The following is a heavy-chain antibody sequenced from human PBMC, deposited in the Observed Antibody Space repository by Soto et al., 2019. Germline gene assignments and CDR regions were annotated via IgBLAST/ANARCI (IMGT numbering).Heavy chain of an antibody. CDR2: IFYSGST. J-gene: IGHJ4*02. Sequence: QVQLQESGPGLVKPSQTLSLTYAVSGDSISGGAYYWSWIRQPPGKGLEWIGYIFYSGSTYYNPSLKSRVIISVDTSKNQFSLKLSSVTAADTAVYYCARVSGVIDYWGQGTLVTVSS. V-gene: IGHV4-30-4*01. CDR3: ARVSGVIDY. CDR1: GDSISGGAYY. D-gene: IGHD3-16*02.